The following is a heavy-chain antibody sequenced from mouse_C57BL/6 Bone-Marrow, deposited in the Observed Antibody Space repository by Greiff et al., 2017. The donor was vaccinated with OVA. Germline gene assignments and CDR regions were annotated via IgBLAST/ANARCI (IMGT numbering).Heavy chain of an antibody. CDR1: GFSFNTYA. J-gene: IGHJ3*01. CDR3: VSPLITTDFAY. D-gene: IGHD1-1*01. V-gene: IGHV10-1*01. Sequence: DVKLVESGGGLVQPKGSLKLSCAASGFSFNTYAMNWVRQAPGKGLEWVARIRSKSNNYATYYADSVKDRFTISRDDSESMLYLQMNNLKTEDTAMYYCVSPLITTDFAYWGQGTLVTVSA. CDR2: IRSKSNNYAT.